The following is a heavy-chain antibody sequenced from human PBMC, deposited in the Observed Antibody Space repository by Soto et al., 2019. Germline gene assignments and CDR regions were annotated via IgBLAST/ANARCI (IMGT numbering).Heavy chain of an antibody. CDR1: GFTFSTYW. Sequence: EVQLVESGGDLVQPGGSLRLSCAASGFTFSTYWMNWVRQAPEKRLEWVADIKPDGGQTSYVDSVKGRFTISRDNAKDSLSLQMNSLRVEDTAVYYCAREGRLQGAFDIWGQGTMVTVS. V-gene: IGHV3-7*01. CDR2: IKPDGGQT. D-gene: IGHD4-4*01. CDR3: AREGRLQGAFDI. J-gene: IGHJ3*02.